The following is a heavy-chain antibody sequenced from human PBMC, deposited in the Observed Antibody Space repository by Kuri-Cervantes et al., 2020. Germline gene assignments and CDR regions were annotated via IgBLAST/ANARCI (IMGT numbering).Heavy chain of an antibody. V-gene: IGHV3-33*01. CDR3: AREVIVVVRRGCFDY. CDR1: GFTFSSYG. Sequence: GESLKISCAASGFTFSSYGMHWVRQAPGKGLEWVAVIWYDGSNKYYADSVKGRFTISRDNSKNTLYLQMNSLRAEDTAVYYCAREVIVVVRRGCFDYWGQGTLVTVSS. D-gene: IGHD3-22*01. CDR2: IWYDGSNK. J-gene: IGHJ4*02.